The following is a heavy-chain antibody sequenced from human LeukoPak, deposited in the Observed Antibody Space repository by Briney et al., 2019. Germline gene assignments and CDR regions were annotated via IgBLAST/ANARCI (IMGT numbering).Heavy chain of an antibody. CDR2: ISYDASNK. D-gene: IGHD2-15*01. V-gene: IGHV3-30*18. Sequence: GGSLRLSCAASGFTFSSYGMPWVRQAPGKGLEWVAVISYDASNKYYADSVKGRFTISRDNSKNTLYLQMNSLRAEDTAVYYCAKHLSLNIVVVGAIYGMDLGGQETTDSVSS. CDR3: AKHLSLNIVVVGAIYGMDL. J-gene: IGHJ6*01. CDR1: GFTFSSYG.